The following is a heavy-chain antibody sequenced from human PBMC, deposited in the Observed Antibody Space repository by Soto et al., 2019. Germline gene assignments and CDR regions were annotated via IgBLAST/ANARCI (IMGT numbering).Heavy chain of an antibody. J-gene: IGHJ4*02. CDR1: GGSINSDAYY. CDR2: IYYSGRT. Sequence: MQLQESGPGLVKPSQTLSLTCTVSGGSINSDAYYWSWIRQPPGKGLEWIGHIYYSGRTYYAPSLESRLTISLDMSKNQFSLRLSSVNASDTAVYYCARDRSNSPDYFDYWGQGTLVTVSS. CDR3: ARDRSNSPDYFDY. D-gene: IGHD6-6*01. V-gene: IGHV4-30-4*01.